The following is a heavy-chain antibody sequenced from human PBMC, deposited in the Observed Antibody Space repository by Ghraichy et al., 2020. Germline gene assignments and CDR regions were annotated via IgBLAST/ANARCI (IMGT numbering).Heavy chain of an antibody. Sequence: SETLSLTCTVSGGSISSYYWSWIRQPPGKGLEWIGYIYYSGSTNYNPSLKSRVTISVDTSKNQFSLKLSSVTAADTAVYYCARPKEPAYYYDSSPGAFDIWGQGTMVTVSS. CDR2: IYYSGST. D-gene: IGHD3-22*01. CDR1: GGSISSYY. V-gene: IGHV4-59*01. J-gene: IGHJ3*02. CDR3: ARPKEPAYYYDSSPGAFDI.